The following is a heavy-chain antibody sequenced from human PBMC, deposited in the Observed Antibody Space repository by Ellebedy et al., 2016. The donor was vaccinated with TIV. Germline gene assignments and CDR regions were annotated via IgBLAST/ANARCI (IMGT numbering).Heavy chain of an antibody. J-gene: IGHJ6*02. Sequence: AASVKVSCKASGYTFTSYYMHWARQAPGQGLEWMGVINPSGGSTSYAQKLQGRVTMTRDTSTSTVYMELSSLRSDDTAVYYCARGLQLWNHYYYYGLDVWGQGTTVTVSS. CDR1: GYTFTSYY. CDR2: INPSGGST. CDR3: ARGLQLWNHYYYYGLDV. D-gene: IGHD5-18*01. V-gene: IGHV1-46*04.